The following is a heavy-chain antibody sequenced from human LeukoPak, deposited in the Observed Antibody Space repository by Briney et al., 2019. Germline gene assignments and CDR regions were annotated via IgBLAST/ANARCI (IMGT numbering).Heavy chain of an antibody. Sequence: GGSLRLSCAASGFTVSSNYMSWVRQAPGKGLERVSVIYSGGSTYYADSVKGRFTISRDNSKNTLYLQMNSLRAEDTAVYYCARSCSSTSCYDDRPYYFDYWGQGTLVTVSS. J-gene: IGHJ4*02. V-gene: IGHV3-53*01. CDR3: ARSCSSTSCYDDRPYYFDY. CDR1: GFTVSSNY. D-gene: IGHD2-2*01. CDR2: IYSGGST.